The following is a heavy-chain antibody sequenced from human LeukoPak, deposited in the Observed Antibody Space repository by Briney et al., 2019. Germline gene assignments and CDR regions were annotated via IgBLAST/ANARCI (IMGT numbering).Heavy chain of an antibody. CDR3: AKVAFMTTVTTWDY. CDR1: GFTFSSYS. V-gene: IGHV3-48*04. D-gene: IGHD4-17*01. CDR2: ISSSSSTI. J-gene: IGHJ4*02. Sequence: GGSLRLSCAASGFTFSSYSMNWVRQAPGKGLEWVSYISSSSSTIYYADSVKGRFTISRDNAKNSLYLQMNSLRAEDTAVYYCAKVAFMTTVTTWDYWGQGTLITVSS.